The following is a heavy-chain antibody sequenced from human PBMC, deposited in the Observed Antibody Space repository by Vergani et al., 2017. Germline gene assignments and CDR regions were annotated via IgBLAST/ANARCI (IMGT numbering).Heavy chain of an antibody. CDR2: INNRGTSF. Sequence: QVQLVESGGGVVQPGGSLRLSCAASGFTFSDYFMTWVRQAPGKGLEWVSYINNRGTSFYYADSVRGRFTISRDNAKKSLYLQMSSLRAEDTAVYFCVRAECTTSACYKRVFDYWGQGALVTVSS. CDR1: GFTFSDYF. CDR3: VRAECTTSACYKRVFDY. V-gene: IGHV3-11*01. J-gene: IGHJ4*02. D-gene: IGHD1-1*01.